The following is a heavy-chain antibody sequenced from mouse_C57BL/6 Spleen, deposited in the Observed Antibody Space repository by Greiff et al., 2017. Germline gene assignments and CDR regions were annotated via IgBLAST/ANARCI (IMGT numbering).Heavy chain of an antibody. CDR1: GYTFTSYW. V-gene: IGHV1-52*01. D-gene: IGHD3-3*01. Sequence: QIQLQQPGAELVRPGSSVKLSCKASGYTFTSYWMHWVKQRPIQGLEWIGNIDPSDSETHYNQKFKDKATLTVDKSSSTAYMQLSSLTSEDSAVYYCAREGLGGAMDYWGQGTSVTVSS. CDR3: AREGLGGAMDY. J-gene: IGHJ4*01. CDR2: IDPSDSET.